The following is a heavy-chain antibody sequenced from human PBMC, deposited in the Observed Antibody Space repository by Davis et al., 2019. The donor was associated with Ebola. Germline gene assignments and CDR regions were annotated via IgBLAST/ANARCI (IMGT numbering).Heavy chain of an antibody. D-gene: IGHD3-16*01. CDR1: GFTLGDYA. V-gene: IGHV3-7*01. CDR3: ARDWAGLDV. Sequence: GESLKISCRVSGFTLGDYALNWVRQAPGKGLEWVANIKQDGSEKYYVDSVRGRFTLSRDNAKNSVFLEMNSLSVEDTAVYYCARDWAGLDVWGKGTTVTVSS. J-gene: IGHJ6*04. CDR2: IKQDGSEK.